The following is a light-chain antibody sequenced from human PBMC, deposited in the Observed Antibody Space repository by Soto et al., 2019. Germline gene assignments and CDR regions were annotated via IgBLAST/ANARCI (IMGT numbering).Light chain of an antibody. CDR1: QSLLHSNGYNY. Sequence: DIVMTQSPLSLPVTPGEPASISCRSSQSLLHSNGYNYLDWYLQNPEQSPHLLIYLGSSRGSGVPDRFSGSGSGMDFTVKNSCVEAGDVGVNYSMQVLQPLFGGGTKVEFK. V-gene: IGKV2-28*01. J-gene: IGKJ4*01. CDR3: MQVLQPL. CDR2: LGS.